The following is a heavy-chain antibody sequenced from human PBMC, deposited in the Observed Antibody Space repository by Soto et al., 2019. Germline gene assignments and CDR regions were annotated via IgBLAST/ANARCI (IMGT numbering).Heavy chain of an antibody. CDR3: ARDHSNTIRGYSYWWFDT. CDR1: GYTFTSHW. Sequence: ASVKVSCKASGYTFTSHWIHWVRQAPGQGLEWMGIINPSGGYTTYAQKFQGRVTVTRDTSTSTVYMELSSLRSEDTAVYYCARDHSNTIRGYSYWWFDTWGQGTLVTVSS. D-gene: IGHD3-22*01. CDR2: INPSGGYT. V-gene: IGHV1-46*01. J-gene: IGHJ5*02.